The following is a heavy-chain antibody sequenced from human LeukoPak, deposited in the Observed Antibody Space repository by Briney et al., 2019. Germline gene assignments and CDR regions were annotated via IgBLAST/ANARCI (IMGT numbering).Heavy chain of an antibody. D-gene: IGHD4-23*01. Sequence: SETLSLTCAVYGRSYSCHYWIWIRQPPGKGLEWIGEINHSGSTNYKPPLKRRVTISVDTSKSQFSLKLSSVAAADTAVYYCARVPLPHMYGGNGHAIDYWGQGTLVTVSS. CDR1: GRSYSCHY. V-gene: IGHV4-34*01. J-gene: IGHJ4*02. CDR2: INHSGST. CDR3: ARVPLPHMYGGNGHAIDY.